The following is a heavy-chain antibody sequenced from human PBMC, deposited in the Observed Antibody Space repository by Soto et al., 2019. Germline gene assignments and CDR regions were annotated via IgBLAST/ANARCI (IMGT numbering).Heavy chain of an antibody. CDR1: GGTFSSYT. V-gene: IGHV1-69*04. CDR3: ARDPVAVAGMEQLS. Sequence: ASVKVSCKASGGTFSSYTISWVRQAPGQGLEWIGMIIPILGIANYAQKFQGRVTITADKSTSTAYMELSSLRSEDTAVYYCARDPVAVAGMEQLSWGQGIRVTVSS. CDR2: IIPILGIA. J-gene: IGHJ5*02. D-gene: IGHD6-19*01.